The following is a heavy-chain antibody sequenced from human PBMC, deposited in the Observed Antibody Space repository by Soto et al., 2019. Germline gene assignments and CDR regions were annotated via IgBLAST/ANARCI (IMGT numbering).Heavy chain of an antibody. CDR2: ISARSERT. CDR1: GFTFDIVA. V-gene: IGHV3-23*01. Sequence: EVRLLESGGGLVQPGGSLRLSCTASGFTFDIVAMSWVRQAPGKGPEWVAAISARSERTYDADSVTGRFITSRDNPSKLFILMVHSLRADDTVLYYGAKDSPSTEGRVYYLDVWGKGTLVTVSS. CDR3: AKDSPSTEGRVYYLDV. J-gene: IGHJ6*03.